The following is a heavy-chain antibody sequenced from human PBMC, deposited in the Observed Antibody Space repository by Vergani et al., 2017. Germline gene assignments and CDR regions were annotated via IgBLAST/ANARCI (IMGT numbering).Heavy chain of an antibody. D-gene: IGHD3-10*01. Sequence: QLQSQESGPGLVKPSETLSLTCTVSGDSISSHYWSWIRQPPGKGLEWIGYTHYSGTTNYNPSLKSRVTISVDTSKNQFSLRLSPVTAADTAVYHCAKVGGASGENFDYWGQGTLVTVSS. CDR3: AKVGGASGENFDY. CDR1: GDSISSHY. CDR2: THYSGTT. V-gene: IGHV4-59*11. J-gene: IGHJ4*02.